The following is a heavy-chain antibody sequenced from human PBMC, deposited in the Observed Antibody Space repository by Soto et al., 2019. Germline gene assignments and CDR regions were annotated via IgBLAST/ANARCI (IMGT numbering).Heavy chain of an antibody. CDR3: ARDLVRLWFGELLSYYYYYGMDV. Sequence: ASVKVSCKASGGTFSSYAISWVRQAPGQGLEWMGGIIPIFGTANYAQKFQGRVTITADESTSTAYMELSSLRSEDTAVYYCARDLVRLWFGELLSYYYYYGMDVWGQGTTVTVSS. CDR1: GGTFSSYA. D-gene: IGHD3-10*01. V-gene: IGHV1-69*13. J-gene: IGHJ6*02. CDR2: IIPIFGTA.